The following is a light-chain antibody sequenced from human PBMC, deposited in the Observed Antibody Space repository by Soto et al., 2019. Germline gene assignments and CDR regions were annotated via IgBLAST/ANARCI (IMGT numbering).Light chain of an antibody. CDR1: QAIRND. CDR2: AAS. V-gene: IGKV1-17*01. J-gene: IGKJ1*01. Sequence: DIQMKQSPSSLSASVGDRVTITCRASQAIRNDLAWFQQKPGKAPKRLIHAASTLQGGAPSRVTSSGSGTDFTLTIDSLHPEDYGTSYYQQNKSDQRTFGQGTKSDIK. CDR3: QQNKSDQRT.